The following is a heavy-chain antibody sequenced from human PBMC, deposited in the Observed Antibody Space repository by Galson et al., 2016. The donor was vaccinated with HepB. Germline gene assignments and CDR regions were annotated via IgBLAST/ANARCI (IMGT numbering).Heavy chain of an antibody. CDR2: SNWDGSNS. V-gene: IGHV3-20*04. Sequence: SLRLSCAGSGFTFDDYGMSWVRQRPGKGLEWVAGSNWDGSNSAHADSVKGRFTIYKDHADDTLFLQMNSLRVDDTALYFCVRDDFGGHALWAFDVWGPGTKVTVSA. D-gene: IGHD4-23*01. CDR3: VRDDFGGHALWAFDV. J-gene: IGHJ3*01. CDR1: GFTFDDYG.